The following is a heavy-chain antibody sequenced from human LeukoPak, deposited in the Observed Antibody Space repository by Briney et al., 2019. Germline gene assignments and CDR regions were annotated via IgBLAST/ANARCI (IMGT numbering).Heavy chain of an antibody. CDR2: ISSSSSYI. V-gene: IGHV3-21*01. Sequence: GGSLRLSCAASGFTFSSYSMNWVRQAPGKGLEWVLSISSSSSYIYYADSVKGRFTISRDNAKNSLYLQMNSLRAEDTAVYYCARDPGLWDPKSYWGQGTLVTVSS. CDR1: GFTFSSYS. CDR3: ARDPGLWDPKSY. D-gene: IGHD5-18*01. J-gene: IGHJ4*02.